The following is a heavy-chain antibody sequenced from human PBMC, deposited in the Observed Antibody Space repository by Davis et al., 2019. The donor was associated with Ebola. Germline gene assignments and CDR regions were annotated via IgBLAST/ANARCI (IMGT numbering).Heavy chain of an antibody. D-gene: IGHD2-2*01. Sequence: GESLKISCAASGFTFSGSAMHWVRQASGKGLEWVGRIRSKANSYATAYAASVKGRFTISRDDSKNTAYLQMNSLKTEDTAVYYCTRHDGAVPAASVLTNYGMDVWGQGTTVTVSS. CDR3: TRHDGAVPAASVLTNYGMDV. J-gene: IGHJ6*02. CDR1: GFTFSGSA. CDR2: IRSKANSYAT. V-gene: IGHV3-73*01.